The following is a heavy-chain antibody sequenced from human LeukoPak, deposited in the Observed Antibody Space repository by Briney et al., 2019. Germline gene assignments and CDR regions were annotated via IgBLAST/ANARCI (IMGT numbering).Heavy chain of an antibody. CDR3: ARDGRAQFYDSSGYYPQ. CDR1: GGTFSSYA. Sequence: PVKVSCKASGGTFSSYAISWVRQAPGQGLEWMGGIIPIFGTANYAQKFQGRVTITADESTSTAYMELSSLRSEDTAVYYCARDGRAQFYDSSGYYPQWGQGTLVTVSS. J-gene: IGHJ4*02. D-gene: IGHD3-22*01. V-gene: IGHV1-69*01. CDR2: IIPIFGTA.